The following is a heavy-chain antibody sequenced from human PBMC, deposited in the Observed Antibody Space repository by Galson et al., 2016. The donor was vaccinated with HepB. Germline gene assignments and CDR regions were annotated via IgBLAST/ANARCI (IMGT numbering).Heavy chain of an antibody. CDR3: ARDLSGPDY. V-gene: IGHV3-74*01. CDR1: GFIFRNHQ. CDR2: IEGDGTSP. Sequence: SLRLSCAVSGFIFRNHQMHWIRQVPGKGLMWVARIEGDGTSPIYAPSVKGRFTISSDSAENTVYLQMNRLRDEDTALYYCARDLSGPDYWGQGTQVTVSP. J-gene: IGHJ4*02.